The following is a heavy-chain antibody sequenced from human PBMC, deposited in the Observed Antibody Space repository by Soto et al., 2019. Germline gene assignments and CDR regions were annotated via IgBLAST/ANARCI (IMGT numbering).Heavy chain of an antibody. J-gene: IGHJ5*02. D-gene: IGHD6-19*01. CDR3: AKGLAVAANWFDP. Sequence: GESLKISCVASGFTFSNYWMSWVRQAPGKRPEWVANIKQDGSEKYYVDSVKGRFTISRDNAKNSLYLQMDNLRADDTAVFYCAKGLAVAANWFDPWGQGTLVTVSS. CDR1: GFTFSNYW. V-gene: IGHV3-7*05. CDR2: IKQDGSEK.